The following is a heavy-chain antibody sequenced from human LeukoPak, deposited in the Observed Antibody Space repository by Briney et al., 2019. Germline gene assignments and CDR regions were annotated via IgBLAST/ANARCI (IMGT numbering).Heavy chain of an antibody. CDR1: GYTFTSNY. V-gene: IGHV1-46*01. Sequence: AASVKVSCKAFGYTFTSNYMHWVRQAPGQGLEWMGIINPSAGSTSYAQKFQGRVTMTRDTSTSTVYMELSSLRSEDTAVYYCARAASVYCSGGSCPCRYWGQGTLVTVSS. D-gene: IGHD2-15*01. CDR3: ARAASVYCSGGSCPCRY. CDR2: INPSAGST. J-gene: IGHJ4*02.